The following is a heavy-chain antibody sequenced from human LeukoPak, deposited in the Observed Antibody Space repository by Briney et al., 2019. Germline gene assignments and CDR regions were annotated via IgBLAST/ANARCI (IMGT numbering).Heavy chain of an antibody. Sequence: ASVKVSCKASGYTLTNYGLHWVRQAPGQRLEWLGWINGGSGDTKYSQRFQDRVTITRDTSASTAYMELSSLRSEDTAVYYCARGPWGAAAGTSWFDPWGQGTLVTVSS. CDR2: INGGSGDT. D-gene: IGHD6-13*01. V-gene: IGHV1-3*01. J-gene: IGHJ5*02. CDR1: GYTLTNYG. CDR3: ARGPWGAAAGTSWFDP.